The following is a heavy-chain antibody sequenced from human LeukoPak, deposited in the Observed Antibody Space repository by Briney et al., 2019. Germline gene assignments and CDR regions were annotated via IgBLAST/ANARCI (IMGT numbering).Heavy chain of an antibody. CDR3: ARHEYSGSYYGLSWFDP. CDR2: IYYNEYT. D-gene: IGHD1-26*01. CDR1: RGSVSSSSYY. Sequence: PSETLSLTCTVSRGSVSSSSYYWGWIHQPPGKGLEWIGSIYYNEYTYYDPSLKSRVTISVDTSKNQFSLKLSSVTAADTAVYYCARHEYSGSYYGLSWFDPWGPGTLVTVSS. J-gene: IGHJ5*02. V-gene: IGHV4-39*01.